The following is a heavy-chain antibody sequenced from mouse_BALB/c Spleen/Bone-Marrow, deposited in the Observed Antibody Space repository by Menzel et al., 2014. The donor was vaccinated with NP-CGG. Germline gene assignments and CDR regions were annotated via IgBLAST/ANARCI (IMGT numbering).Heavy chain of an antibody. CDR3: ARRNGDY. V-gene: IGHV1S81*02. CDR1: GYTFTSYW. CDR2: INPSNGRT. Sequence: QVQLKDSGAELVKPGASVKLSCKASGYTFTSYWMHWVKQRPGQGLERIGEINPSNGRTNYNEKFKSKATLTVDKSSSTAYMQLSSLTSEDSAVYYCARRNGDYWGQGTTLTVSS. J-gene: IGHJ2*01.